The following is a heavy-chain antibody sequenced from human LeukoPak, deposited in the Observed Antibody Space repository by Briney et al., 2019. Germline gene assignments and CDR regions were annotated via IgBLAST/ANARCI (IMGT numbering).Heavy chain of an antibody. V-gene: IGHV1-3*01. D-gene: IGHD6-19*01. J-gene: IGHJ6*02. CDR1: GYTFTSYA. Sequence: ASVKVSCKASGYTFTSYAMHWVRQAPGQRLEWVGWINAGNGNTKYSQKFQGRVSITRDTSASTAYMELSSLRSEDTAVYYCAVAVAGPYYYYGMDVWGQGTTVTVSS. CDR3: AVAVAGPYYYYGMDV. CDR2: INAGNGNT.